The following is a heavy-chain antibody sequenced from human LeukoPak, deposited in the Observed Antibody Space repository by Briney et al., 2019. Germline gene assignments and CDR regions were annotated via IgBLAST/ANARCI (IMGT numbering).Heavy chain of an antibody. CDR1: GFTFSDYA. CDR2: IRYDGSNK. D-gene: IGHD1-7*01. CDR3: RLDNWNYDY. J-gene: IGHJ4*02. V-gene: IGHV3-30*02. Sequence: GGSLRLSCAASGFTFSDYAMHWVRQAPGKGLEWVAFIRYDGSNKYYADSVKGRFTISRDNSKNTLYLQMNSLRAEDTAVYYCRLDNWNYDYWGQGTLVTVSS.